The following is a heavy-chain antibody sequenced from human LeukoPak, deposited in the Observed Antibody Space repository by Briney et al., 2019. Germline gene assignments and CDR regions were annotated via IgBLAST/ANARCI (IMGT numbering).Heavy chain of an antibody. J-gene: IGHJ2*01. V-gene: IGHV3-23*01. CDR2: ISASGGGT. CDR3: AKNLLGSEAFSWYFDL. Sequence: PGGSLRLPCAASGFTFSSDGMSWVRQAPGKGLEWVSSISASGGGTVYADSVKGRVTISRDNSKNTLYLQMHSLRAEDTAVYSCAKNLLGSEAFSWYFDLWGRGTLVTVSS. D-gene: IGHD1-26*01. CDR1: GFTFSSDG.